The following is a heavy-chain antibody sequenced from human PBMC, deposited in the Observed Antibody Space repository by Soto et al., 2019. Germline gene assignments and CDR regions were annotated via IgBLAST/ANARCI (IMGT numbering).Heavy chain of an antibody. J-gene: IGHJ4*02. V-gene: IGHV4-59*08. Sequence: QVLLQESGPGLVKPSETLSLTCTVSGGSISPYYWSWIRQPPGKGLEWIGYIYYSGSTNYNSSLKSRVTISVDTSKNQFSLKLSSVTAADTAVYYCARLNDDILTGYRFHFDYWGQGTLVTVSS. CDR1: GGSISPYY. D-gene: IGHD3-9*01. CDR3: ARLNDDILTGYRFHFDY. CDR2: IYYSGST.